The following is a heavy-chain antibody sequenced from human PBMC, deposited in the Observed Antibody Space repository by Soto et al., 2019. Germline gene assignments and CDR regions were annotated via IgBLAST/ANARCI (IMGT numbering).Heavy chain of an antibody. CDR2: IYYSGST. D-gene: IGHD1-26*01. CDR3: ASTPLGATNNDY. V-gene: IGHV4-31*03. CDR1: GGSISSGGYY. Sequence: SETLSLTCTVSGGSISSGGYYWSWIRQHPGKGLEWIGYIYYSGSTYYNPSLKSRVTISVDTSKNQFSLKLSSVTAADTAVYYCASTPLGATNNDYWGQGTLVTVSS. J-gene: IGHJ4*02.